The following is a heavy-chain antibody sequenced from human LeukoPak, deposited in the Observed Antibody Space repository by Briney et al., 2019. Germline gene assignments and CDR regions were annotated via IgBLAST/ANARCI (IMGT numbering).Heavy chain of an antibody. V-gene: IGHV3-9*01. D-gene: IGHD2-15*01. CDR1: GFTFDDYA. Sequence: TGRSLRLSCAASGFTFDDYAMPWVRQAPGKGLEWVSGISWNSGSIGYADSVKGRFTISRDNAKNSLYLQMNSLRAEDTALYYCAKSRGSVVVAAIYYWGQGTLVTVSS. CDR3: AKSRGSVVVAAIYY. CDR2: ISWNSGSI. J-gene: IGHJ4*02.